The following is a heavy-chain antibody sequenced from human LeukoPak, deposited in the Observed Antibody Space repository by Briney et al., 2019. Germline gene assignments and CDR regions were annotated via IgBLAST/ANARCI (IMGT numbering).Heavy chain of an antibody. Sequence: SETLSLTCTVSGGSISSYYWSWIRQPPGKGLEWIGYIYTSGSTNYNPSLKSRVTISVDTSKNQFSLKLSSVTAADTAVYYCARLQLHYYYYMDVWGKGTTVTVSS. CDR3: ARLQLHYYYYMDV. D-gene: IGHD5-18*01. CDR1: GGSISSYY. CDR2: IYTSGST. J-gene: IGHJ6*03. V-gene: IGHV4-4*09.